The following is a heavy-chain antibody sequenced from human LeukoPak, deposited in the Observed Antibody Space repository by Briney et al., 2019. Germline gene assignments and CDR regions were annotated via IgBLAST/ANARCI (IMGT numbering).Heavy chain of an antibody. CDR1: GGSISSSGYY. CDR2: IYYSGST. J-gene: IGHJ4*02. V-gene: IGHV4-39*07. D-gene: IGHD6-6*01. Sequence: SETLSLTCTVSGGSISSSGYYWGWIRQPPGKGLEWIGSIYYSGSTYYNPSLKSRVTISVDTSKNQFSLKLSSVTAADTAVYYCARDPSSSSYSEYWGQGTVVTVSS. CDR3: ARDPSSSSYSEY.